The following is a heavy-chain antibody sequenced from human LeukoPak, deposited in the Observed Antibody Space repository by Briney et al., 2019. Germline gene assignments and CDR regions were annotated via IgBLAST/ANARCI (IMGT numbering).Heavy chain of an antibody. J-gene: IGHJ3*02. Sequence: PSQTLSLTCTVSGGSISSGGYYWSWIRQPPGKGLEWIGYIYHSGSTYYNPSLKSRVTISVDRSKNQFSLKLSSVTAADTAVYYCARGGDILTGRAFDIWSQGTMVTVSS. CDR1: GGSISSGGYY. V-gene: IGHV4-30-2*01. CDR3: ARGGDILTGRAFDI. D-gene: IGHD3-9*01. CDR2: IYHSGST.